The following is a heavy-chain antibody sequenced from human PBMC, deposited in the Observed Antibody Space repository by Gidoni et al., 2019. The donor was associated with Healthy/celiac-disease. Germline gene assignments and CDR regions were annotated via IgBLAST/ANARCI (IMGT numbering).Heavy chain of an antibody. CDR1: GYTFNGYY. Sequence: QVQLVQSGAEVKKPGASVKVSCKASGYTFNGYYMHLVRQAPGQGLAWMGWINPNSVGTNYAQKFQGRVTMTRDPAISTAYIELSRLRSAAPAVVYCARGVAAAGGDFDYWGQGTLVTVSS. CDR2: INPNSVGT. V-gene: IGHV1-2*02. CDR3: ARGVAAAGGDFDY. J-gene: IGHJ4*02. D-gene: IGHD6-13*01.